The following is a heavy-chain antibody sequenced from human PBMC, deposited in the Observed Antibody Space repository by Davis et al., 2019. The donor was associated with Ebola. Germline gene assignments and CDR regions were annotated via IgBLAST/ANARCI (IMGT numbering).Heavy chain of an antibody. V-gene: IGHV6-1*01. CDR1: GDSVSSDRTA. J-gene: IGHJ3*02. CDR2: AYYRSKWFY. D-gene: IGHD3-16*01. Sequence: HSQTLSLTCAISGDSVSSDRTAWNWIRQSPSRGLEWLGRAYYRSKWFYDYAVSVKSRMTIITDTHKNQFYLQLNFLTPEDKAVYYCTRDPPGDQGYDIWGQGTMVTVSS. CDR3: TRDPPGDQGYDI.